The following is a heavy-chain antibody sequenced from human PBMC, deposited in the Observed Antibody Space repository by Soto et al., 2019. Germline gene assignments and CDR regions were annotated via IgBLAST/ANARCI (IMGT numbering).Heavy chain of an antibody. Sequence: SVKVSCKASGGTFNNYAIDGVRQSPGQGLEWMGGITPLFGTPNYAQRFQGRVTISADEVTSTAYMELRSLRSDDTGVYYCARQFDYDTSGYYYAYWGQGTLVTVSS. D-gene: IGHD3-22*01. V-gene: IGHV1-69*13. CDR3: ARQFDYDTSGYYYAY. J-gene: IGHJ4*02. CDR2: ITPLFGTP. CDR1: GGTFNNYA.